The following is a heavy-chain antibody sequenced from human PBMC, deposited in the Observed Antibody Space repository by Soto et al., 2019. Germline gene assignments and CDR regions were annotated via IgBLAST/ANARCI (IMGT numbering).Heavy chain of an antibody. Sequence: GGSLRLSCAASGFTFSSYAMSWVRQAPGKGLEWVSAISGSGGSTYYADSVKGRFTISRDNSKNTLYLQMNSLRAEDTAVYYCAKDLLEYSSSWYELDYWGQGTLVTVSS. D-gene: IGHD6-13*01. J-gene: IGHJ4*02. V-gene: IGHV3-23*01. CDR2: ISGSGGST. CDR1: GFTFSSYA. CDR3: AKDLLEYSSSWYELDY.